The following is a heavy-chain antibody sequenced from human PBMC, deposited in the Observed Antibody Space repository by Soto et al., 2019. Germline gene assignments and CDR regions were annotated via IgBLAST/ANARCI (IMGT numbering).Heavy chain of an antibody. CDR2: IYWNDDK. CDR3: AHEHIEYSSSSFDY. Sequence: QITLKESGPMLVKPTQTLTLTCTFSGFSLSTSGVGVGWIRQPPGKALEWLALIYWNDDKRYSPSLKSRLTITKDTSKNQVVLTMTNMDPVDTATYYCAHEHIEYSSSSFDYWGQGTLVTVSS. V-gene: IGHV2-5*01. CDR1: GFSLSTSGVG. D-gene: IGHD6-6*01. J-gene: IGHJ4*02.